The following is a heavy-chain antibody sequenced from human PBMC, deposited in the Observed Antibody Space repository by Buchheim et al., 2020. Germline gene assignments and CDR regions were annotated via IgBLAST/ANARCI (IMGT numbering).Heavy chain of an antibody. D-gene: IGHD1-1*01. J-gene: IGHJ5*02. CDR3: ARTIWNDAPDWFDP. V-gene: IGHV1-69*04. CDR2: IIPILGRA. Sequence: QVQLVQSGAEVKKPGSSVKVSCKASGGTFSSYAISWVRQAPGQGLEWMGRIIPILGRANYAQTFQGRVTITAGHTKSTAYMELSSLRSEDTAVYYCARTIWNDAPDWFDPWGQGTL. CDR1: GGTFSSYA.